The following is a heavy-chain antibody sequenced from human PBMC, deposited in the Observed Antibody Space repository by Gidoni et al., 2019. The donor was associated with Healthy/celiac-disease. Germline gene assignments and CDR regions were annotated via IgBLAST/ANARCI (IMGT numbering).Heavy chain of an antibody. CDR2: IYYSGST. D-gene: IGHD3-9*01. CDR3: ARGGSDILTGYPIYY. Sequence: QVQLQESGPGLVKPSQTLSLTCTVSGGSISSGDYYWSWIRQPPGKGLEWIGYIYYSGSTYYNPSLKSRVTISVDTSKNQFSLKLSSVTAADTAVYYCARGGSDILTGYPIYYWGQGTLVTVSS. V-gene: IGHV4-30-4*01. CDR1: GGSISSGDYY. J-gene: IGHJ4*02.